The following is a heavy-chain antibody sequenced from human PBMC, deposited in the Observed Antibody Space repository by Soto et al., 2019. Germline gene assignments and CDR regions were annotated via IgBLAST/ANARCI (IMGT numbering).Heavy chain of an antibody. CDR1: GYTFTGYY. J-gene: IGHJ6*02. CDR3: AREENMVRGVITIAYGMEV. D-gene: IGHD3-10*01. Sequence: ASVKVSCKASGYTFTGYYMHWVRQAPGQGLEWMGWINPNSGGTNYAQKFQGRVTMTRDTSISTAYMELSRLRSDDTAVYYCAREENMVRGVITIAYGMEVWGQGTTVTVSS. CDR2: INPNSGGT. V-gene: IGHV1-2*02.